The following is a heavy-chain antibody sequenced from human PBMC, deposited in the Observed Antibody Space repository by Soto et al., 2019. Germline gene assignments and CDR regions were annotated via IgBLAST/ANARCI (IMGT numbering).Heavy chain of an antibody. CDR3: ARGGDYCRGGRCYPHEFDP. J-gene: IGHJ5*02. Sequence: EVQLVESGGGLIQPGTSLRLSCAASGFTVSSDYMSWVRQAPGKGLEWVSVIFSGGLTYYADSVKGRFTISRDHSQNTLFLQMNSLRVDDTAVYYCARGGDYCRGGRCYPHEFDPWGQGTLVTVSS. CDR1: GFTVSSDY. V-gene: IGHV3-53*01. CDR2: IFSGGLT. D-gene: IGHD2-15*01.